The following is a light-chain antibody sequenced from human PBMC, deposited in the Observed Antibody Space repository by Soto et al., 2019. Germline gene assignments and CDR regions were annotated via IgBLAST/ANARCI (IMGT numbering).Light chain of an antibody. Sequence: EIVMTQSPATLSVSPGERATLSCRASQSVSSNLAWYQQKPGQAPRLLIYGASTRATGIPARFSGSGSGTDFTLTISSLDPKDFAVYYCQQRSNWLWTFGQGTKVDIK. CDR2: GAS. CDR3: QQRSNWLWT. V-gene: IGKV3-15*01. J-gene: IGKJ1*01. CDR1: QSVSSN.